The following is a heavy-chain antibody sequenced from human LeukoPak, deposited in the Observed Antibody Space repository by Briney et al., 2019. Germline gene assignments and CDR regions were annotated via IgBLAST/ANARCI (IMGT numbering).Heavy chain of an antibody. Sequence: ASVKVSCKASVYTFTAYHMHWVGQAPGQGLEWMGWINPTSGGTKYAQKFQYWVTMTRDTSISTAYMELNRLRSDDTAVYYCARAALSDYFGSGSYVDYWGQGTLVTVSS. D-gene: IGHD3-10*01. CDR3: ARAALSDYFGSGSYVDY. CDR2: INPTSGGT. V-gene: IGHV1-2*04. CDR1: VYTFTAYH. J-gene: IGHJ4*02.